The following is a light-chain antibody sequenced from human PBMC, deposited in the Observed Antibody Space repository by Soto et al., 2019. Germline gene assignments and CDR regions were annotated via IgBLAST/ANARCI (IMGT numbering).Light chain of an antibody. Sequence: DIQMTQSPSTLSASVGDRVTITCRASQSISSWLAWYQQKPGKAPKLLIYKASSLESGVPSRFSGSGSGTEFTIIISRQLTDDFATCYSHQYNSYPWKFSLGTKVEIK. J-gene: IGKJ1*01. CDR3: HQYNSYPWK. CDR1: QSISSW. V-gene: IGKV1-5*03. CDR2: KAS.